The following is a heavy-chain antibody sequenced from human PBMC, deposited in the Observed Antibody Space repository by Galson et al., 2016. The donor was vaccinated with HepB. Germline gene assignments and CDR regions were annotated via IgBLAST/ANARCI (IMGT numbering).Heavy chain of an antibody. D-gene: IGHD3-22*01. V-gene: IGHV2-5*02. CDR3: ARLIYYDSRGDIGYYFDS. Sequence: PALVKPTQTLTLTCAFSGFSLSTGGVGVGWVRQPPGKALKWLANIYWDDDKRYSPFLQSRLTITKVTSKNQVVLTMTNMDPMDTATYYCARLIYYDSRGDIGYYFDSWGLGTLVTVSS. J-gene: IGHJ4*02. CDR2: IYWDDDK. CDR1: GFSLSTGGVG.